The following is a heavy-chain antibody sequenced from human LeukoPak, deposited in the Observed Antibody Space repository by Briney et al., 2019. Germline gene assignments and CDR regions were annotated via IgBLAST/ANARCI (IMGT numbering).Heavy chain of an antibody. Sequence: GGSLRLSCAASGFSFGSYWMHWVRQAPGKGLVWVSFTNNDGSATDYADSVKGRFTISRDNAKNTLYLQMNRLSAEDTAVYYCARGNAGFDYWGQGTVVTVSS. CDR2: TNNDGSAT. D-gene: IGHD2-2*01. CDR1: GFSFGSYW. CDR3: ARGNAGFDY. J-gene: IGHJ4*02. V-gene: IGHV3-74*01.